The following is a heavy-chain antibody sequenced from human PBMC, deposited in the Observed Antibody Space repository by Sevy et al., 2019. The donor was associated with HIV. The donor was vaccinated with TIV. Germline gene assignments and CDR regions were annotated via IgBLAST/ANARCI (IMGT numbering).Heavy chain of an antibody. CDR2: ISSSSGNI. CDR1: GITFSYYS. D-gene: IGHD3-10*01. V-gene: IGHV3-21*01. J-gene: IGHJ6*02. CDR3: ARDRDGSGSSGGYGRDV. Sequence: GGSMRLSCVGSGITFSYYSMNWVRQAPGKGLEWVSSISSSSGNIYYAAPVKGQFTISRDNAKKPLYLQKNSLTAEDTAVYYCARDRDGSGSSGGYGRDVWGQGTTVTVSS.